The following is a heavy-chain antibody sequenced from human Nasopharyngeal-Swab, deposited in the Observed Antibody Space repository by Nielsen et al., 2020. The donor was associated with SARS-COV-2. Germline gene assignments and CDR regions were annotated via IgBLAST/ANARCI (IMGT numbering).Heavy chain of an antibody. D-gene: IGHD5-18*01. CDR2: IKQDGSEK. J-gene: IGHJ6*02. CDR1: GFTFSSYW. V-gene: IGHV3-7*01. Sequence: GESLKISCAASGFTFSSYWMSWVRQAPGKGPEWVANIKQDGSEKYYVDSVKGRFTISRDNAKNSLYLQMNSLRAEDTAVYYCARVGINSYGFYYYYYGMDVWGQGTTVTVSS. CDR3: ARVGINSYGFYYYYYGMDV.